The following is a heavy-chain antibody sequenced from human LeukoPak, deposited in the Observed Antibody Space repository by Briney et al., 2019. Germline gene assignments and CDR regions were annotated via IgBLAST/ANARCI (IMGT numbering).Heavy chain of an antibody. CDR2: IIPIFGTA. V-gene: IGHV1-69*05. CDR1: GGTFSSYA. CDR3: ARGGRSTIFGYYYYMDV. D-gene: IGHD2-2*01. J-gene: IGHJ6*03. Sequence: GASVKVSCKASGGTFSSYAISWVRQAPGQGLEWMGEIIPIFGTANYAQKFQGRVTITTDESTSTAYMELSSLRSEDTAVYYCARGGRSTIFGYYYYMDVWGKGTTVTVSS.